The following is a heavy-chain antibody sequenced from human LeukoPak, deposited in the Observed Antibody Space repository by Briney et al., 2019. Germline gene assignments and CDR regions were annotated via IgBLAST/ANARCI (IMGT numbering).Heavy chain of an antibody. V-gene: IGHV1-2*02. J-gene: IGHJ4*02. CDR1: GYTFTGYY. CDR3: IAGRSWMPNGYFDY. D-gene: IGHD2-8*01. Sequence: ASVKVSCKASGYTFTGYYMHWVRQAPGQGLEWMGWINPNSGGTNYAQKFQGRVTMTRDTSISTAYMELSRLRSDDTAVYYCIAGRSWMPNGYFDYWGQGTLVTVSS. CDR2: INPNSGGT.